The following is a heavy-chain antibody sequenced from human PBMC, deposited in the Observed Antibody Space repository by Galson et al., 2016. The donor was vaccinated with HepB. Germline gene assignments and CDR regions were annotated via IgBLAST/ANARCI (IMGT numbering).Heavy chain of an antibody. V-gene: IGHV3-33*01. CDR2: IWYDGNNK. J-gene: IGHJ4*02. D-gene: IGHD3-16*01. Sequence: SLRLSCAASGVTFSNYCMHWGLQAPGKGLGWVAFIWYDGNNKNYADSVKGRFTISRDKSTNTLYLQMNSLRVEDTAVYYCARQGDTIGQFDYWGQGTLVTVSS. CDR1: GVTFSNYC. CDR3: ARQGDTIGQFDY.